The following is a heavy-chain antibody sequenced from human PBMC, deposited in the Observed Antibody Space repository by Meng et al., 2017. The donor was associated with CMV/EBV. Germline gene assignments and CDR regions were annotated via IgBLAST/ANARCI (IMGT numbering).Heavy chain of an antibody. Sequence: QVQLPESGPGLVKPSETLSLTCTVSGGSISSYYWSWIRQPAGKGLEWIGRIYTSGSTNYNPSLKSRVTMSVDTSKNQFSLKLSSVTAADTAVYYCARDLMNCSSTSCANWFDPWGQGTLVTVSS. CDR1: GGSISSYY. V-gene: IGHV4-4*07. J-gene: IGHJ5*02. CDR3: ARDLMNCSSTSCANWFDP. D-gene: IGHD2-2*01. CDR2: IYTSGST.